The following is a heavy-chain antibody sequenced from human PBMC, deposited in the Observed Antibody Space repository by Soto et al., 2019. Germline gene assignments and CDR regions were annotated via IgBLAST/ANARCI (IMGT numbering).Heavy chain of an antibody. CDR3: ARTGYDILTGYKTDY. CDR1: GGSFSGYY. V-gene: IGHV4-34*01. Sequence: QVQLQQWGAGLLKPSETLSLTCAVYGGSFSGYYWSWIRQPPGKGLEWIGEINHSGSTNYNPSLNSRVAISLDPSKNQFSLKLSSVTAAEMTVYYCARTGYDILTGYKTDYWGQGTLVTVSS. CDR2: INHSGST. D-gene: IGHD3-9*01. J-gene: IGHJ4*02.